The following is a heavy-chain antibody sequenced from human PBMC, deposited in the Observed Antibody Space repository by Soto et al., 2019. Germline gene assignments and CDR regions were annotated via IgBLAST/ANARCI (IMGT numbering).Heavy chain of an antibody. D-gene: IGHD6-19*01. V-gene: IGHV1-18*01. CDR2: ISAYNGNT. CDR3: ARDLAVGLVDY. CDR1: GYTFTSYG. J-gene: IGHJ4*02. Sequence: QVQLVQSGAEVKKPGASVKVSCKASGYTFTSYGISWVRQAPVQGLEWMGWISAYNGNTNYAQKLQVRVTKTTDTPTSIAYMELRSLGSDDTAVYYCARDLAVGLVDYWGQGTLVTVSS.